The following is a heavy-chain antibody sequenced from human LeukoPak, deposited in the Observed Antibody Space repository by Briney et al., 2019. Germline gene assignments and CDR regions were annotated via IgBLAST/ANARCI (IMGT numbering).Heavy chain of an antibody. CDR1: GFSVTNNY. J-gene: IGHJ4*02. Sequence: GGSLRLSCAVSGFSVTNNYMSWVRQAPGKGLEWVSVFYVGGATYYADSVKGRFTISRDNSGNTLCLQMKSLRAEDTAVYYCARGDGYNFFDYWGQGTLVTVSS. CDR3: ARGDGYNFFDY. V-gene: IGHV3-53*01. D-gene: IGHD5-24*01. CDR2: FYVGGAT.